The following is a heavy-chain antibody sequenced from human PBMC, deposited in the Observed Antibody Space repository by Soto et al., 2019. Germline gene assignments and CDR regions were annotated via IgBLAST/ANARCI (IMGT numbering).Heavy chain of an antibody. Sequence: EVQLLESGGGLVQPGGSLRLSCPASGFTFSSYAMSWVRQAPGKGLEWVSAISGSGGSTYYADSVKGRFTISRDNSKNTLYLQMNSLRAEDTAVYYCAKDAERAAMIVVVTGFDYWGQGTLVTVSS. J-gene: IGHJ4*02. CDR3: AKDAERAAMIVVVTGFDY. CDR2: ISGSGGST. CDR1: GFTFSSYA. V-gene: IGHV3-23*01. D-gene: IGHD3-22*01.